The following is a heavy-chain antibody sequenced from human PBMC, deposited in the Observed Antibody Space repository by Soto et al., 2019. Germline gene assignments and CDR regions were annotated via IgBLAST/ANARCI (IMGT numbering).Heavy chain of an antibody. CDR1: GYTFSNFG. D-gene: IGHD1-26*01. CDR2: ISTSTGNA. J-gene: IGHJ5*02. Sequence: GPEVKKPGASVKVCCKATGYTFSNFGVSWVRQAPGQGLEWMGWISTSTGNANNAQRVQGRVTMTTDTSKTTAYMELRNLRSDDTAVYFCARSGNNPPGGWFDPWGQGTLVTVSS. V-gene: IGHV1-18*01. CDR3: ARSGNNPPGGWFDP.